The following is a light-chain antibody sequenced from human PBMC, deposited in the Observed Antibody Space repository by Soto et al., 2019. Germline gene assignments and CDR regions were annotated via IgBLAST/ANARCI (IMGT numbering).Light chain of an antibody. CDR1: SANIGAGYD. CDR3: QSHDSSMSAYV. J-gene: IGLJ1*01. Sequence: SVLTQPPSVSWAPGQRVTISCTGSSANIGAGYDVHWYQQLPGTGPKLLISGNSNRPSGVPDRFSGSRSGTSASLAITGLQAEDEADYYCQSHDSSMSAYVFGTGTKVTVL. V-gene: IGLV1-40*01. CDR2: GNS.